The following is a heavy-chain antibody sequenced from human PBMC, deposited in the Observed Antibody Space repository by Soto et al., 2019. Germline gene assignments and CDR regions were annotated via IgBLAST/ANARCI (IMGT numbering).Heavy chain of an antibody. J-gene: IGHJ4*02. D-gene: IGHD4-17*01. CDR3: ARDFGYGGNSRSFDY. V-gene: IGHV4-31*03. CDR2: IYYSGST. Sequence: TLSLTCTVSGGSISSGGYYWSWIRQHPGKGLEWIGYIYYSGSTYYNPSLKSRVTISVDTSKNQFSLKLSSVTAADTAVYYCARDFGYGGNSRSFDYWGQGTLVTVSS. CDR1: GGSISSGGYY.